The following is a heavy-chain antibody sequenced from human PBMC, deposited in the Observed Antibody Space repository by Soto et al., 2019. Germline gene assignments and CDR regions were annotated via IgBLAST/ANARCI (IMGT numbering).Heavy chain of an antibody. CDR3: AKHVYGSGSYSYYYYGMDV. CDR1: GFTFSSYG. CDR2: ISYDGSNK. J-gene: IGHJ6*02. Sequence: QVQLVESGGGVVQPGRSLRLSCAASGFTFSSYGMHWVRQAPGKGLEWVAVISYDGSNKYYADSVKGRFTISRDNSKNTLYLQMNSLRAEGTAVYYCAKHVYGSGSYSYYYYGMDVWGQGTTVTVSS. D-gene: IGHD3-10*01. V-gene: IGHV3-30*18.